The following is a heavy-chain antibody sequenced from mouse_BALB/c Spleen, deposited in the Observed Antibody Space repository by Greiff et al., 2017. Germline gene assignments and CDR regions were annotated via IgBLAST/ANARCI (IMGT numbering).Heavy chain of an antibody. Sequence: VQRVESGAELARPGASVKMSCKASGYTFTSYTMHWVKQRPGQGLEWIGYINPSSGYTNYNQKFKDKATLTADKSSSTAYMQLSSLTSEDSAVYYCARSTGTSWFAYWGQGTLVTVSA. CDR1: GYTFTSYT. J-gene: IGHJ3*01. V-gene: IGHV1-4*01. CDR2: INPSSGYT. CDR3: ARSTGTSWFAY. D-gene: IGHD4-1*02.